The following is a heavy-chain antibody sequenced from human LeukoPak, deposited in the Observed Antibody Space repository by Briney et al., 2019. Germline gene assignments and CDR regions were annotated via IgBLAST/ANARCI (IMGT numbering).Heavy chain of an antibody. Sequence: GVSLRLSCAASGFTFSRYGMHWVRQAPGKGLEWVAVISYDGSNKYYADSVKGRFTISRDNSKNTLYLQMNSLRAEDTAVYYCAKDLGYCSGGSCYRFDYWGQGTLVTVSS. D-gene: IGHD2-15*01. CDR1: GFTFSRYG. CDR2: ISYDGSNK. CDR3: AKDLGYCSGGSCYRFDY. J-gene: IGHJ4*02. V-gene: IGHV3-30*18.